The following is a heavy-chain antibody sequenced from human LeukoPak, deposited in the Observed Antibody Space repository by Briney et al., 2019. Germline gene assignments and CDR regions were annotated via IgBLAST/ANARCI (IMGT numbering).Heavy chain of an antibody. Sequence: PGGSLRLSCAGSGFTFRSYDMYRVRQPTGKGLEGVSAIDTAGDTKYLGSVKGPFTISRENAKNSLYLQMNSLRAGDTAVYYCARYCSGVSCYPGYGMDVWGQGTTVTVSS. CDR1: GFTFRSYD. CDR2: IDTAGDT. CDR3: ARYCSGVSCYPGYGMDV. V-gene: IGHV3-13*01. D-gene: IGHD2-15*01. J-gene: IGHJ6*02.